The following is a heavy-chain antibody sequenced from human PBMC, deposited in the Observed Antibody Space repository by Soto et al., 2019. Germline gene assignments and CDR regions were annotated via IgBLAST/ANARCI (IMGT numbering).Heavy chain of an antibody. CDR1: GGSFSGYY. CDR3: ARPNMSVVAAARGFGNYMDV. CDR2: INHSGST. J-gene: IGHJ6*03. D-gene: IGHD2-15*01. Sequence: QVQLQQWGAGLLKPSETLSLTCAVYGGSFSGYYWSWIRQPPGKGLEWIGEINHSGSTNYNPSLKRRNAISVDTSENRISLTLSSVPAADTAVYYSARPNMSVVAAARGFGNYMDVWGKGTTVTVSS. V-gene: IGHV4-34*01.